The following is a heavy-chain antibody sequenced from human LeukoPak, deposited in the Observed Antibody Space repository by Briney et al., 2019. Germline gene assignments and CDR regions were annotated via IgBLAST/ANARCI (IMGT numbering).Heavy chain of an antibody. CDR1: GFTFSSYA. V-gene: IGHV3-23*01. J-gene: IGHJ4*02. CDR2: ISGSGGST. D-gene: IGHD3-22*01. CDR3: AKVPLITMIDPYYFDY. Sequence: GGSLRLSFAASGFTFSSYAMSWVRQAPGKGLEWVSAISGSGGSTYYADSVKGRFTISRDNSKNTLYLQMNSLRAEDTAVYYCAKVPLITMIDPYYFDYWGQGTLVTVSS.